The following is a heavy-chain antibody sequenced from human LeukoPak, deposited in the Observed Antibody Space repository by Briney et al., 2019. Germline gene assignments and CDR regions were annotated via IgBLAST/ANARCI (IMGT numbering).Heavy chain of an antibody. CDR2: IRSKTHSGAT. J-gene: IGHJ4*02. V-gene: IGHV3-49*03. CDR1: GFTLGDYA. CDR3: TRGYSYGFH. Sequence: GGSLRLSCTASGFTLGDYAMSWFRQAPGKGLEWLGFIRSKTHSGATEYAASVRGRFTISRDDSKSIAYLQMDSLKTEDTAMYYCTRGYSYGFHWGQGTLVTVSS. D-gene: IGHD5-18*01.